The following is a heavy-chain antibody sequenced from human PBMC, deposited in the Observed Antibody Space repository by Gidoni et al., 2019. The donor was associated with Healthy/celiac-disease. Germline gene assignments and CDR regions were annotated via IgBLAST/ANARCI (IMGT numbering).Heavy chain of an antibody. Sequence: QVQLQQWGAGLLKPSETLSLTCAVYGGSFSGYYWSWIRQPPGKGLEWIGEINHSGSTNYNPSIKSRATISVDTSKNQFSLKLSSVTAADTAVYYCARLRKGKYYFDYWGQGTLVTVSS. CDR2: INHSGST. V-gene: IGHV4-34*01. J-gene: IGHJ4*02. CDR3: ARLRKGKYYFDY. CDR1: GGSFSGYY. D-gene: IGHD3-16*01.